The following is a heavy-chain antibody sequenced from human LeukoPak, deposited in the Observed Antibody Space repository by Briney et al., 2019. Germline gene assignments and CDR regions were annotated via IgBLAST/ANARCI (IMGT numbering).Heavy chain of an antibody. V-gene: IGHV1-46*01. Sequence: EASVKVSCKASGYTFTSYYMHWVRQAPGQGLEWMGIINPSGGSTSYAQKFQGRVTMTRDMSTSTVYMELSRLRSDDTAVYYCARVVCSGGSCFDAFDIWGQGTMVTVSS. J-gene: IGHJ3*02. D-gene: IGHD2-15*01. CDR3: ARVVCSGGSCFDAFDI. CDR1: GYTFTSYY. CDR2: INPSGGST.